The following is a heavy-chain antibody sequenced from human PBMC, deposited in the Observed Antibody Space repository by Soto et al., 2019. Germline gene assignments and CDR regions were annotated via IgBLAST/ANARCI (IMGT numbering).Heavy chain of an antibody. D-gene: IGHD3-10*01. CDR2: INHSGST. V-gene: IGHV4-34*01. Sequence: SETLSLTCAVYGGSFSGYYWSWIRQPPGKGLEWIGEINHSGSTNYNPSLKSRVTISVDTSKNQFSLKLSSVTAADTAVYYCARAGITMVRGVTIYYYYCGMDVWGQGTTVT. CDR1: GGSFSGYY. J-gene: IGHJ6*02. CDR3: ARAGITMVRGVTIYYYYCGMDV.